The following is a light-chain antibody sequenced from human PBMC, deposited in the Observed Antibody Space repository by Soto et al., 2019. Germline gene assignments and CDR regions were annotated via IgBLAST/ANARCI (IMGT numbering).Light chain of an antibody. CDR1: SSDVGSYDH. V-gene: IGLV2-14*01. J-gene: IGLJ1*01. CDR3: NSYTVSGAVI. CDR2: EVS. Sequence: QSALTQPASVSGSPGQSITISCSGTSSDVGSYDHVAWYQQFPGKTPKLTIYEVSNRPSSLSTRFSGSKSGNTASLTISRLHVEDEAFYYCNSYTVSGAVIFGTGTKLTVL.